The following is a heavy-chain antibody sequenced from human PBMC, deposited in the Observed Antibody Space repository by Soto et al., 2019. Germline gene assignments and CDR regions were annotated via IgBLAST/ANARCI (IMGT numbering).Heavy chain of an antibody. J-gene: IGHJ4*02. CDR3: ARVSEGRYDFWSGYSLFDY. D-gene: IGHD3-3*01. Sequence: PGGSLRLSCAAPGFTFSSYGMHWVRQAPGKGLEWVAVIRCDGSNIYYADSVKGRFTISRDNAKNSLYLQMNSLRDEDTAVYYCARVSEGRYDFWSGYSLFDYWGQGTLVTVSS. V-gene: IGHV3-33*01. CDR2: IRCDGSNI. CDR1: GFTFSSYG.